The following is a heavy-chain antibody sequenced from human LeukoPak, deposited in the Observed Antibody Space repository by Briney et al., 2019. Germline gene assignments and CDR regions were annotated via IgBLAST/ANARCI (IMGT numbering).Heavy chain of an antibody. D-gene: IGHD5-24*01. Sequence: SVKVSCKASGGTFSSYAISLVRQAPGQGLERMGRIIPIFGTANYAQKFQGRVTITTDESTSTAYMELSSLRSEDTAVYYCAREVGDGYNPTFDYWGQGTLVTVSS. CDR2: IIPIFGTA. CDR3: AREVGDGYNPTFDY. V-gene: IGHV1-69*05. J-gene: IGHJ4*02. CDR1: GGTFSSYA.